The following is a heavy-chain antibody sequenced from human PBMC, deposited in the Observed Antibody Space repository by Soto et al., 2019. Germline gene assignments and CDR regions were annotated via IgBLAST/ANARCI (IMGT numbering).Heavy chain of an antibody. J-gene: IGHJ6*02. CDR2: IIPIFGTA. CDR1: GGTFSSYA. V-gene: IGHV1-69*01. CDR3: ARDSRNHDSSGYFDGMDV. Sequence: QVQLVQSGAEVKKPGSSVKVSCKASGGTFSSYAISWVRQAPGQGLEWMGGIIPIFGTANYAQKFQGRVTIPADESTSTAYMELSRLRSEDTAVYYCARDSRNHDSSGYFDGMDVWGQGTTVTVAS. D-gene: IGHD3-22*01.